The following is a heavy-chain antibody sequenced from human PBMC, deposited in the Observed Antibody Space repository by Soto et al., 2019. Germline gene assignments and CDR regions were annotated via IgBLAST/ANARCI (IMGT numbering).Heavy chain of an antibody. V-gene: IGHV4-59*01. J-gene: IGHJ4*02. CDR1: GGSIETFY. CDR2: ISNSGST. D-gene: IGHD5-12*01. CDR3: ARSGLSDY. Sequence: PFETLSLTCTISGGSIETFYWSWIRQPPGKGLEWIGYISNSGSTNYNPSLESRVTVSVDTAKNEFSLELNSVTAADTAVYYCARSGLSDYWGQGTLVTVSS.